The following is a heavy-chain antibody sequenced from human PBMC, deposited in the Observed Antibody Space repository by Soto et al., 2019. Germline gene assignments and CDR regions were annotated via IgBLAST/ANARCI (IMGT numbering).Heavy chain of an antibody. CDR2: ISGSGGSS. D-gene: IGHD6-13*01. CDR3: AKVTKRAAAGRYEYYKYGMDV. V-gene: IGHV3-23*01. J-gene: IGHJ6*02. CDR1: GFAFSTYA. Sequence: GGSLKRYCAASGFAFSTYAMTWVRQAPGKGLEWVSVISGSGGSSYYAASVKGRFTISRDNSKNTLFLQMNGLRAEDTAVYYCAKVTKRAAAGRYEYYKYGMDVWGQGTTVTVSS.